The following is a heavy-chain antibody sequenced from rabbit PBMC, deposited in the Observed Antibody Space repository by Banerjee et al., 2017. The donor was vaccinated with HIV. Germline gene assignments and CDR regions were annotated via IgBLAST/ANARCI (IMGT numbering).Heavy chain of an antibody. CDR1: GFSFSSTYY. CDR3: ARSEASFAGYGYANL. J-gene: IGHJ4*01. CDR2: INTSSGNT. D-gene: IGHD6-1*01. Sequence: QEQLVESGGGLVQPEGSLTLTCTASGFSFSSTYYMCWVRQAPGKGLEWIACINTSSGNTVYATWAKGRFTISRTSSTTVALQMTSLTAADTATYFCARSEASFAGYGYANLWGQGTLVTVS. V-gene: IGHV1S45*01.